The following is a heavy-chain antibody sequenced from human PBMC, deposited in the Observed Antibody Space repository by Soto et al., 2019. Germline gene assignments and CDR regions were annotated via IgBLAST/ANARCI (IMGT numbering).Heavy chain of an antibody. CDR3: ARVKGFYCSSTSCYAAAFDI. Sequence: QVQLVQSGAEVKKPGASVKVSCKASGYTFTSYGISWVRQAPGQGLEWMGWISAYNGNTNYAQKLQGRVTMTTDTSTRTAYMELRSLRSDDTAVYYCARVKGFYCSSTSCYAAAFDIWGQGTMVTVSS. CDR1: GYTFTSYG. J-gene: IGHJ3*02. D-gene: IGHD2-2*01. V-gene: IGHV1-18*01. CDR2: ISAYNGNT.